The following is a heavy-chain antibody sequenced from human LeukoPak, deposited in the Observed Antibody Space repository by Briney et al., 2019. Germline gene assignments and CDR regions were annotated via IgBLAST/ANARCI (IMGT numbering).Heavy chain of an antibody. V-gene: IGHV4-59*01. CDR3: ARDEGREYSSST. Sequence: SETLSLTCTVSGGSISGYYWSWIRQPPGKGLEWIGYIYYSGSTNYNPSLKSRVTISVDTSKNQFSLKLSSVTAADTAVYYCARDEGREYSSSTWGQGTLVTISS. D-gene: IGHD6-6*01. CDR1: GGSISGYY. CDR2: IYYSGST. J-gene: IGHJ5*02.